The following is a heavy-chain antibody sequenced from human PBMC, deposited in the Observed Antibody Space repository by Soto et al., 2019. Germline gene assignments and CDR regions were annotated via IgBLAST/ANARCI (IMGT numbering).Heavy chain of an antibody. CDR1: GFTFSSYS. Sequence: PGGSLGFSCAASGFTFSSYSMNWVRQAPGKGLEWVSSISSSSYIYYADSVKGRFAISRDNAKNSLYLQMNSLRAEDTAVYYCARCCGDYANDYDAFDIWGQGTTVTVSS. CDR2: ISSSSYI. CDR3: ARCCGDYANDYDAFDI. J-gene: IGHJ3*02. D-gene: IGHD4-17*01. V-gene: IGHV3-21*01.